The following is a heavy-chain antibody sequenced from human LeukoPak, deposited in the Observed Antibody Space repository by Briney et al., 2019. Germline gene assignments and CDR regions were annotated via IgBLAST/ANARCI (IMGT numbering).Heavy chain of an antibody. CDR1: GFTFSRHG. Sequence: PGGSLRLSCAASGFTFSRHGMHWVRQALGKGLEWVAVIGDTGRAKYYADSVEGRFTASRDNSKNTLYLEMNSLRYDDTALYYCAREAAWGNWYFDLWGRGTLVTVSS. V-gene: IGHV3-30*03. CDR3: AREAAWGNWYFDL. CDR2: IGDTGRAK. D-gene: IGHD3-16*01. J-gene: IGHJ2*01.